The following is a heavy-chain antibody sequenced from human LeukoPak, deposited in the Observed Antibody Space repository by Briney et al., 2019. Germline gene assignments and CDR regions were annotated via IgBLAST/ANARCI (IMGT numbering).Heavy chain of an antibody. V-gene: IGHV4-39*01. CDR1: GGSISSSSYY. D-gene: IGHD3-16*01. CDR2: IYYSGNT. J-gene: IGHJ5*02. CDR3: ARYIMITIGSIGFDP. Sequence: PSETLSLTCTVSGGSISSSSYYWGWIRQPPGKGLEWIGNIYYSGNTYYNPSLMSRVTISVDTSKNQFSLKLSSVTAADTAVYYCARYIMITIGSIGFDPWGQGTLVTVSS.